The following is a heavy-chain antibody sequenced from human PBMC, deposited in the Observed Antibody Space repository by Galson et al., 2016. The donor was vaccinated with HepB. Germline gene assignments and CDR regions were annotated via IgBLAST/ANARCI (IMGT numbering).Heavy chain of an antibody. V-gene: IGHV1-8*01. J-gene: IGHJ6*02. CDR2: MNPNSTNT. CDR1: GYTFTTYD. D-gene: IGHD6-19*01. CDR3: ARDGGSGWYWDPYYYYGLDV. Sequence: SVKVSCKASGYTFTTYDINWVRQAPGQRLEWMGWMNPNSTNTGYAPNFQGRVIMTRDIAKSTAYMELTGLKSDDTAVYYCARDGGSGWYWDPYYYYGLDVWGQGTTVIVSS.